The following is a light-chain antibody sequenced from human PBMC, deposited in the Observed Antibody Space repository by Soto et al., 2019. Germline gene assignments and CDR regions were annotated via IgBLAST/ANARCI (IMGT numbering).Light chain of an antibody. Sequence: EIVRTQSPATLSVSQGERATLSCRASQSVSNDLAWYQQKPGQAPRLLIYAASNRATDIPDRFSGSGSGTDFTLTISRLEPADFAVYFCHHYGTSPTFGQGTRLEIK. CDR3: HHYGTSPT. CDR2: AAS. CDR1: QSVSND. J-gene: IGKJ5*01. V-gene: IGKV3-20*01.